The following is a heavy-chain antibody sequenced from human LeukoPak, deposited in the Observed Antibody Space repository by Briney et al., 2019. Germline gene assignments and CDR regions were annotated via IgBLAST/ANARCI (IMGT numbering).Heavy chain of an antibody. CDR1: GDSISSHH. D-gene: IGHD6-13*01. V-gene: IGHV4-59*08. J-gene: IGHJ4*02. CDR2: IYYSGST. CDR3: ARHLDIAASGTFDY. Sequence: SETLSLTCTVSGDSISSHHWSWIRQPPGKGLEWIGYIYYSGSTNYKPSLKSRVTISVDTSKNQFSLKLTSVTAADTAVYYCARHLDIAASGTFDYWGQGTLVTVSS.